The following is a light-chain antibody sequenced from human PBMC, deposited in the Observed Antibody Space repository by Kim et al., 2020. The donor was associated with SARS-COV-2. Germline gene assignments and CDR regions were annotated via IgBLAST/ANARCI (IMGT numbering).Light chain of an antibody. V-gene: IGKV1-5*03. CDR3: QQYKTEPWT. Sequence: ASVGDRVPITCRATQSISIWLAWYEQKLGKAPKLLIYKASVLESGVPSRFSGSGSGTEFSLTISSLQPDDFATYYCQQYKTEPWTFGQGTKVDIK. CDR1: QSISIW. J-gene: IGKJ1*01. CDR2: KAS.